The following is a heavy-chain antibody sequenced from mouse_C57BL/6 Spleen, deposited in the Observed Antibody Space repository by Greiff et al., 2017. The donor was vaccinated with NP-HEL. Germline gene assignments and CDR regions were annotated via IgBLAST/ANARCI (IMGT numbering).Heavy chain of an antibody. Sequence: VKLVESGPGLVAPSQSLSITCTVSGFSLTSYGVDWVRQSPGKGLEWLGVIWGVGSTNYNSALKSRLSISKDNSKSQVFLKMNSLQTDDTAMYYCASDLGSGYPLAYWGQGTLVTVSA. CDR1: GFSLTSYG. V-gene: IGHV2-6*01. CDR2: IWGVGST. D-gene: IGHD3-2*02. J-gene: IGHJ3*01. CDR3: ASDLGSGYPLAY.